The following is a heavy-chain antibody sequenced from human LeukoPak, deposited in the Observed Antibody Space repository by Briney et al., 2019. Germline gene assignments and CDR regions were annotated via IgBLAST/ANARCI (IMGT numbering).Heavy chain of an antibody. CDR2: ISYDGSNK. CDR1: GFTFSSYA. D-gene: IGHD5-12*01. Sequence: GGSLRLSCAASGFTFSSYAMHWVRQAPGKGLEWVAVISYDGSNKYYADSVKGRFTISRDNSKNTLYLQMNSLRAEDTAVYYCARAYHHGDSGYDCGYWGQGTLVTVSS. J-gene: IGHJ4*02. V-gene: IGHV3-30-3*01. CDR3: ARAYHHGDSGYDCGY.